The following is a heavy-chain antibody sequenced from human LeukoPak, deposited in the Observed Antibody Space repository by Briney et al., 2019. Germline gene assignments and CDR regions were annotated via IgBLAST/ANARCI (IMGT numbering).Heavy chain of an antibody. CDR3: ARDPYGDYVIDY. CDR2: ISVSGGST. D-gene: IGHD4-17*01. J-gene: IGHJ4*02. V-gene: IGHV3-23*01. CDR1: GFTFSSYA. Sequence: PGGSLRVSCAASGFTFSSYAMSWVRQAPEKGLEWVSGISVSGGSTYYADSVKGRFTISRDNSKNTLYLQMNSLRAEDTAVYYCARDPYGDYVIDYWGQGTLVTVSS.